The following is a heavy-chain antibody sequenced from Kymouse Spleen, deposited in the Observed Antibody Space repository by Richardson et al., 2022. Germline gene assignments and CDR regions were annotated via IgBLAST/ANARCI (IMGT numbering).Heavy chain of an antibody. Sequence: QVQLQQWGAGLLKPSETLSLTCAVYGGSFSGYYWSWIRQPPGKGLEWIGEINHSGSTNYNPSLKSRVTISVDTSKNQFSLKLSSVTAADTAVYYCARGRPSSRRYYYYGMDVWGQGTTVTVSS. J-gene: IGHJ6*02. D-gene: IGHD6-13*01. CDR3: ARGRPSSRRYYYYGMDV. V-gene: IGHV4-34*01. CDR1: GGSFSGYY. CDR2: INHSGST.